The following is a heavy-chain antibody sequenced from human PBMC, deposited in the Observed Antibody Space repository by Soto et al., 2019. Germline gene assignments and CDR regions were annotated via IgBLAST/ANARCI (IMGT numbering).Heavy chain of an antibody. V-gene: IGHV1-45*01. D-gene: IGHD3-3*01. J-gene: IGHJ3*02. CDR2: ITAFKENT. CDR3: ARPPWSGYSAAFDI. Sequence: QTQLVQSGPEVKKTGSSVKVSCKTPGYTFPYRYLHWVRQAPGQALEWMGWITAFKENTNYAQKFEDRVSIRRHRPVSTAYMERRSLTSEDTAIYFCARPPWSGYSAAFDIWGQGTMVTASS. CDR1: GYTFPYRY.